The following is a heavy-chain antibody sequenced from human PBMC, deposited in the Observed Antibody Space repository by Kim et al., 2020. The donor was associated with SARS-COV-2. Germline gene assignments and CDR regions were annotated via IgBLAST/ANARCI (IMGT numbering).Heavy chain of an antibody. J-gene: IGHJ1*01. D-gene: IGHD3-9*01. CDR1: NFRFSDYG. CDR3: ARDDNDWYGFHTNSFHH. V-gene: IGHV3-30-3*01. Sequence: GGSLRLSCAASNFRFSDYGLHWLRQTPGKGPEWVAVISNGGDHKYYADSVKGRFTISRDNSKNILYLQMNSLRLGDTAMYYCARDDNDWYGFHTNSFHHWGQGTLVTVSA. CDR2: ISNGGDHK.